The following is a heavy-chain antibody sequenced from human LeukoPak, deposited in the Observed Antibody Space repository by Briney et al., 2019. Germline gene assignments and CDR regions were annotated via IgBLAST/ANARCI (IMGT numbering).Heavy chain of an antibody. V-gene: IGHV4-59*01. D-gene: IGHD2-15*01. Sequence: SETPSLTCTVSGGSISSYYWSWIRQPPGKGLEWIGYIYYSGSTNYNPSLKSRVTISVDTSKNQFSLKLSSVTAADTAVYYCARDRGYCSGGSCYSPAGWFDPWGQGTLVTVSS. CDR3: ARDRGYCSGGSCYSPAGWFDP. CDR2: IYYSGST. CDR1: GGSISSYY. J-gene: IGHJ5*02.